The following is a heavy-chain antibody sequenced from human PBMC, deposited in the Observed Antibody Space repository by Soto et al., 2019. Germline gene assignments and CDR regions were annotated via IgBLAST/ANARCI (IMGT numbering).Heavy chain of an antibody. Sequence: SETLSLTCTVSGGSISSGGYYWYWIRQHPGKGLEWIGYIYYSGTTYYNPSLKSRVTISVDTSKNQFSLRLSSVTAADTAVFYCARLGTMAFYYFGMDVWGQGTTVTVSS. CDR1: GGSISSGGYY. CDR3: ARLGTMAFYYFGMDV. D-gene: IGHD1-7*01. J-gene: IGHJ6*02. V-gene: IGHV4-31*03. CDR2: IYYSGTT.